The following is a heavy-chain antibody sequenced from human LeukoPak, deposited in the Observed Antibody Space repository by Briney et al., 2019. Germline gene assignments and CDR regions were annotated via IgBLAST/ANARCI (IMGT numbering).Heavy chain of an antibody. CDR3: AKGNGYTYGRYYFDY. CDR2: ITASGDNT. D-gene: IGHD5-18*01. Sequence: PGGSLRLSCAASGFTFSSYAMGWVRHAPGKGLEWVSAITASGDNTYYADSVKGRFTISRDNSKNTLYLQTNSLRAEDTAVYYCAKGNGYTYGRYYFDYWGQGTLVTVSS. V-gene: IGHV3-23*01. J-gene: IGHJ4*02. CDR1: GFTFSSYA.